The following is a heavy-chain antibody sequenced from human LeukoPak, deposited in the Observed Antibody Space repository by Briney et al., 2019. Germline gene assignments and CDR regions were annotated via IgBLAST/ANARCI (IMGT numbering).Heavy chain of an antibody. V-gene: IGHV3-7*04. Sequence: GGSLRLSCAASGFTFSAYWINWVRQAPGKGLEWVANINRDGSERYYVDSLKGRFTISRDNAKNSLYLQMDSLRAEDTAVYYCARGGRWGQLDGYWGQGTLVTVSS. CDR3: ARGGRWGQLDGY. CDR2: INRDGSER. CDR1: GFTFSAYW. J-gene: IGHJ4*02. D-gene: IGHD6-6*01.